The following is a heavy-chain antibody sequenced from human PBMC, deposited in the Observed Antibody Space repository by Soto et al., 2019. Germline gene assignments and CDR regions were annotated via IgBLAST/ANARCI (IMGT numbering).Heavy chain of an antibody. V-gene: IGHV3-11*05. CDR1: GFTFSDYY. CDR3: GGGGGSYLPDY. Sequence: QVQLVESGGGLVKPGGSLRLSCAASGFTFSDYYMSWIRQAPGKGLEWVSYISRSSSYTNYADSVNGRFTISRDNAKNSLFLQRNSLRAADRAVYYCGGGGGSYLPDYWGQGTLVTVSS. D-gene: IGHD1-26*01. J-gene: IGHJ4*02. CDR2: ISRSSSYT.